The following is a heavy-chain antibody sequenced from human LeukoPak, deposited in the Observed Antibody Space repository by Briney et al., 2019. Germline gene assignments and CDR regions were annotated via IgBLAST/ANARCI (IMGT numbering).Heavy chain of an antibody. D-gene: IGHD2-8*01. V-gene: IGHV3-7*01. Sequence: GSLRFTCAASGFTFSSYWMSWVRQAPGKGLEWVANIKQDGSEKYYVGSVKGRFTISRDNAKNSPYLQMNNLGAEDTAVYYCATDPASYCTSSTCDFDYWGQGTLVTVSS. CDR2: IKQDGSEK. J-gene: IGHJ4*02. CDR1: GFTFSSYW. CDR3: ATDPASYCTSSTCDFDY.